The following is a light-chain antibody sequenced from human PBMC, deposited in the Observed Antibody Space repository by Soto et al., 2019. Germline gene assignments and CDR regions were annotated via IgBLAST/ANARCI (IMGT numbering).Light chain of an antibody. CDR1: QTSATY. CDR2: EAS. Sequence: DIQMTQSPSSLSASVGDRVTITCRASQTSATYINWYQQKSGSAPRLLIYEASGLEGGVPSRFSGSGSGTEFTLTISSLQPDDFATYYCQQYNSYSRLTFGQGTKVDIK. V-gene: IGKV1-5*01. J-gene: IGKJ2*01. CDR3: QQYNSYSRLT.